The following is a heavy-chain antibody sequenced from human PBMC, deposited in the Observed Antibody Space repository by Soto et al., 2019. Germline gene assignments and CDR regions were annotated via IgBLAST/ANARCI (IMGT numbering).Heavy chain of an antibody. J-gene: IGHJ5*02. V-gene: IGHV1-8*01. CDR1: GYSFGHFD. Sequence: QVHLVQSGAEVKKPGASVMVSCKASGYSFGHFDIHWVRKAAGQGLEWMGWVSPNSGNTGYAQRFQGRITMTRDTSKSTAYMEVKSLTSADTAIHYCARARGAASFDLWGQGTLVTASS. CDR2: VSPNSGNT. CDR3: ARARGAASFDL. D-gene: IGHD6-25*01.